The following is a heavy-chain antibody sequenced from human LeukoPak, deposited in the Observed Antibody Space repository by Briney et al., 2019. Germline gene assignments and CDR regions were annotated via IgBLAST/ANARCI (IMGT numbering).Heavy chain of an antibody. CDR1: GFTFSSYS. CDR3: ARAKWEPPGTWDAFDI. D-gene: IGHD1-26*01. Sequence: GGSLRLSCAASGFTFSSYSMNWVRQAPGKGLEWVSSISSSSSYIYYADSVKGRFTISRDNAKNSLYLQMNSLRAEDTAVYYCARAKWEPPGTWDAFDIWGQGTMVTVSS. CDR2: ISSSSSYI. J-gene: IGHJ3*02. V-gene: IGHV3-21*01.